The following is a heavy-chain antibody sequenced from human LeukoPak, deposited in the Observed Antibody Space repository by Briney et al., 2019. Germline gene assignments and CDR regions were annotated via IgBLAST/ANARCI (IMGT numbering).Heavy chain of an antibody. V-gene: IGHV3-74*01. J-gene: IGHJ4*02. D-gene: IGHD2-21*02. CDR1: GFTLSSYE. CDR3: ARELPREVTLDY. Sequence: PGGSLRLSCAASGFTLSSYEMHWVRHAPGKGLVWVSRINSDGSRTGYADSVKGRFTISRDNAKNTLYLQMNSLRAEDTAIYYCARELPREVTLDYWGQGTLVTASS. CDR2: INSDGSRT.